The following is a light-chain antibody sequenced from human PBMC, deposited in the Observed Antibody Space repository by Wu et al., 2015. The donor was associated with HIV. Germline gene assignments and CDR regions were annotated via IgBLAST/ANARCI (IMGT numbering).Light chain of an antibody. CDR2: DAS. V-gene: IGKV1-9*01. CDR3: QQLNSFPLT. Sequence: ILLTQSPSSLSASIGDRVTITCRASQDIATYLAWYQQIPGKAPRVLIYDASTLQTGVSSRFSGSGSGAEFTLSISGLQREDFAIYYCQQLNSFPLTFGHGTRLEI. CDR1: QDIATY. J-gene: IGKJ5*01.